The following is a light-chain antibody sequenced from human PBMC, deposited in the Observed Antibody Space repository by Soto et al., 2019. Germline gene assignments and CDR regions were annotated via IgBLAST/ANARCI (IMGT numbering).Light chain of an antibody. CDR1: NSNIGSNY. V-gene: IGLV1-47*02. CDR2: STH. J-gene: IGLJ1*01. Sequence: QSVLTQPPSVSEAPGLGVTISCSGSNSNIGSNYVYWYQQLPGAAPKLLIYSTHQRSSGVPGRFSAFKSGTSASLAISALRPEDEADYYCAAWDDTLGGFYVFGTGTKVTVL. CDR3: AAWDDTLGGFYV.